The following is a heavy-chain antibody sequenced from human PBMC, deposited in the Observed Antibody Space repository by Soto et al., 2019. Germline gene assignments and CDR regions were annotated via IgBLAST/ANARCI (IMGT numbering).Heavy chain of an antibody. CDR2: ISPSTSHI. J-gene: IGHJ6*02. V-gene: IGHV3-21*01. D-gene: IGHD2-15*01. CDR3: SGCSGGACHQNYGMDV. Sequence: VHLVESGGGLVKPGGSLRLSCAVSGFTFSSCTMNWVRQAPGKGLEWVSSISPSTSHIYYADSVKGRFTISIDNAKNSLFLQMNSLRAEDTAVYYCSGCSGGACHQNYGMDVWGQGTTVTVSS. CDR1: GFTFSSCT.